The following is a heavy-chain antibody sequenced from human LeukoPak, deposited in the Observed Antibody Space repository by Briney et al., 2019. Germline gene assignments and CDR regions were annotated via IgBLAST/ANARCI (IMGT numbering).Heavy chain of an antibody. CDR1: GFTFSNYA. V-gene: IGHV3-21*01. CDR3: ARGYGGSYDYYYYYYMDV. D-gene: IGHD1-26*01. Sequence: GGSLRLSCAASGFTFSNYAIHWVRQAPGKGLEWVSAISGSGGSTYYADSVKGRFTISRDNAKNSLYLQMNSLRAEDTAVYYCARGYGGSYDYYYYYYMDVWGKGTTVTISS. J-gene: IGHJ6*03. CDR2: ISGSGGST.